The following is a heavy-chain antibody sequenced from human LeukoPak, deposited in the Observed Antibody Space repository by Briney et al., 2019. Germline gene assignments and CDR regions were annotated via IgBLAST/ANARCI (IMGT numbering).Heavy chain of an antibody. CDR2: ISASGGST. D-gene: IGHD5-12*01. Sequence: GGSLRLSCAASGFTFSSYAMSWVRQAPGKGLEWVSAISASGGSTYYADSVKGRFTISRDNSKNTLYLQMNSLRAEDTAVYYCARIQYSGYQWDYYYYMDVWGKGTTVTISS. V-gene: IGHV3-23*01. CDR3: ARIQYSGYQWDYYYYMDV. J-gene: IGHJ6*03. CDR1: GFTFSSYA.